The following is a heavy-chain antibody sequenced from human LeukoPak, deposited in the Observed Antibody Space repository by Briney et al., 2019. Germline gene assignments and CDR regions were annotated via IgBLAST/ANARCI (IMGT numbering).Heavy chain of an antibody. Sequence: ASVKVSCKASGYTFTSYGISWVRQAPGQGLEWMGWISVKDGHTQYAQKFEGRGTMTIDTSTSTAYMELRSLTSDDTAVYYCAKSSEVVVAATLFDYWGQGTLVTVSS. J-gene: IGHJ4*02. CDR3: AKSSEVVVAATLFDY. CDR2: ISVKDGHT. CDR1: GYTFTSYG. D-gene: IGHD2-15*01. V-gene: IGHV1-18*04.